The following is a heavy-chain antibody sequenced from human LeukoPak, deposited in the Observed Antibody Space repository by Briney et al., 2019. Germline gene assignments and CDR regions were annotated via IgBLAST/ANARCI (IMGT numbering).Heavy chain of an antibody. V-gene: IGHV3-30-3*02. Sequence: GGSLRLSCAASGFTFSSYAMHWVRQAPGKGLEWVAVISYDGSNKYYADSVEGRFTVSRDNSRNAVYLQMNSLRVEDTAVYYCVKDQYSGSGSYPDAFDFWGQGTVVTVSS. CDR1: GFTFSSYA. CDR2: ISYDGSNK. J-gene: IGHJ3*01. D-gene: IGHD3-10*01. CDR3: VKDQYSGSGSYPDAFDF.